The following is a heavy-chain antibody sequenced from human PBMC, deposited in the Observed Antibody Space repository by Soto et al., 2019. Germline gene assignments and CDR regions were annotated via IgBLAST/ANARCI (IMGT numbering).Heavy chain of an antibody. CDR1: GGTFSSNT. Sequence: QVQLVQSGAEVKKAGSSVKVSCKASGGTFSSNTISWVRQVPGQGLEWMGGIIPIYGTTNYAQKFQGRLTITADKSTSTAYMELSSLRSEDTAVFYCARATVTALTDWGQGTQVTVSS. CDR3: ARATVTALTD. CDR2: IIPIYGTT. D-gene: IGHD2-21*02. V-gene: IGHV1-69*06. J-gene: IGHJ4*02.